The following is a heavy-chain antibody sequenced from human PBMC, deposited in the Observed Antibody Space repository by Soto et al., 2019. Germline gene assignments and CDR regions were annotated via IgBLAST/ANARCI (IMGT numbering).Heavy chain of an antibody. V-gene: IGHV3-30-3*01. D-gene: IGHD3-10*01. CDR3: ARERLGVGVSNDMINWFDP. J-gene: IGHJ5*02. CDR1: GFTFSSYA. Sequence: QVQLVESGGGVVQPGRSLRLSCAASGFTFSSYAFHWVRQAPGKGLEWVAVISYDGSNKYYADSVKGRFTISRDNSKNSRYLQRDTLRPEATAVYYWARERLGVGVSNDMINWFDPWGQGTLVTVSS. CDR2: ISYDGSNK.